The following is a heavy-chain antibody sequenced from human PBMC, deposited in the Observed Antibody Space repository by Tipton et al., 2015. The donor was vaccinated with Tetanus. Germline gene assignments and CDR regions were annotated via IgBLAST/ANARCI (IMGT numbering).Heavy chain of an antibody. V-gene: IGHV3-53*01. D-gene: IGHD6-6*01. CDR1: GFTVSNYY. J-gene: IGHJ4*01. CDR2: IYNGDRT. CDR3: AKAPRPHTHSRDAPHY. Sequence: AVSGFTVSNYYMSWVRQAPGKGLEWVSLIYNGDRTSHEDSVKGRFTISRDKSKNTLYLQMNSLRAEDTAVYYCAKAPRPHTHSRDAPHYWGQGTLVTVSS.